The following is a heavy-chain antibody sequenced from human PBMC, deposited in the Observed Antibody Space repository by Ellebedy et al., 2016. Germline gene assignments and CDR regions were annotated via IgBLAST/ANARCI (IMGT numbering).Heavy chain of an antibody. J-gene: IGHJ3*02. V-gene: IGHV3-21*01. Sequence: GGSLRLSCAASGFTFSSYSMNWVRQAPGKGLEWVSSISSSSSYIYYADSVKGRFTISRDNAKNSLYLQMNSLRAEDTAVYYCARDRQLGGNTAMALDWAFDIWGQGTMVTVSS. CDR3: ARDRQLGGNTAMALDWAFDI. CDR1: GFTFSSYS. CDR2: ISSSSSYI. D-gene: IGHD5-18*01.